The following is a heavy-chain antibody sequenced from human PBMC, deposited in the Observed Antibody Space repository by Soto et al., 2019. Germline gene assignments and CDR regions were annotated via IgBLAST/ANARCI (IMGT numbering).Heavy chain of an antibody. V-gene: IGHV4-34*01. Sequence: SETLSLTCAVYGGSFSGYYWSWIRQPPGKGLEWIGEINHSGSTNYNPSLKSRVTISVDTSKSQFSLKLSSVTAADTAVYYCAREGGVYYYDSSIDYWGQGTLVTVSS. D-gene: IGHD3-22*01. CDR2: INHSGST. J-gene: IGHJ4*02. CDR1: GGSFSGYY. CDR3: AREGGVYYYDSSIDY.